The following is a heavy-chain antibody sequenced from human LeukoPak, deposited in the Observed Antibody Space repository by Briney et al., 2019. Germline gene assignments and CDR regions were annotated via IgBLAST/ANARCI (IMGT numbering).Heavy chain of an antibody. J-gene: IGHJ4*02. V-gene: IGHV3-33*01. Sequence: PGRSLRLSCAASGFRFSGYAMDWVRQAPGKGLEWVAVIWADGSDKYYGDSVKGRFTISRDNSQNTLYLQMNSLRVEDTAVYYCVRDRWFGGQGPGYFDSWGQGTLVTVSS. CDR1: GFRFSGYA. CDR3: VRDRWFGGQGPGYFDS. CDR2: IWADGSDK. D-gene: IGHD3-10*01.